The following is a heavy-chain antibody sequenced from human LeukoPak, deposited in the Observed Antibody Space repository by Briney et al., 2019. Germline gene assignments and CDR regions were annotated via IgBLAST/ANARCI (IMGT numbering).Heavy chain of an antibody. CDR3: ARAVYNWNYAIDY. CDR2: ISSSSSYI. D-gene: IGHD1-1*01. J-gene: IGHJ4*02. Sequence: GGSLRLSCAASGFTFSSYSMNWVRQAPGKGLEWVSSISSSSSYIYYADSVKGRFTISRDNAKNSLYLQMSSLRAEDTAVYYCARAVYNWNYAIDYWGQGTLVTVSS. V-gene: IGHV3-21*01. CDR1: GFTFSSYS.